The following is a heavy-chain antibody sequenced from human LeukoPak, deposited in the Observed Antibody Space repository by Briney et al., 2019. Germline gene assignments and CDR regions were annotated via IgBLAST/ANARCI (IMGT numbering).Heavy chain of an antibody. CDR3: ARGPEGDLYY. V-gene: IGHV1-69*05. CDR2: IIPIFGTA. D-gene: IGHD3-16*01. Sequence: AASVKVSCKASGGTFSSYAISWVRQTPGQGLEWMGGIIPIFGTANYAQKFQGRVTITTDESTSTAYMELSSLRSEDTAVYYCARGPEGDLYYWGQGALVTVSS. CDR1: GGTFSSYA. J-gene: IGHJ4*02.